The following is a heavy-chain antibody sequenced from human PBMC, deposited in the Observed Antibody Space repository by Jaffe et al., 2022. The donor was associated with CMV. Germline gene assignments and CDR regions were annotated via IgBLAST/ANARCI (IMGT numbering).Heavy chain of an antibody. J-gene: IGHJ3*02. CDR2: IYYSGSS. Sequence: QVQLQESGPGLVKPSETLSLTCTVSGGSISPYYWGWIRQPPGKGLEWIGYIYYSGSSNSNPSLKSRVTMSADTSKNQFSLKLTSVTAADTAVYYCARDFPTSFCGDECTSAFDIWGQGTMVTVSS. V-gene: IGHV4-59*01. CDR1: GGSISPYY. CDR3: ARDFPTSFCGDECTSAFDI. D-gene: IGHD2-21*01.